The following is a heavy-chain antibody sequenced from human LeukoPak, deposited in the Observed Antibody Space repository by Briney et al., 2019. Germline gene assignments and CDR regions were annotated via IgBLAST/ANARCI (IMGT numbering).Heavy chain of an antibody. CDR1: GYTFTSYD. V-gene: IGHV1-8*03. CDR3: ARGSSWTYYYYYMDV. CDR2: MNPNSGNT. Sequence: ASVKVSCKASGYTFTSYDINWVRQATGQGLEWMGWMNPNSGNTGYAQKFQGRVTITRNTSISTAYMELSSLRSEDTAVYYCARGSSWTYYYYYMDVWGKGTTVTVSS. J-gene: IGHJ6*03. D-gene: IGHD6-13*01.